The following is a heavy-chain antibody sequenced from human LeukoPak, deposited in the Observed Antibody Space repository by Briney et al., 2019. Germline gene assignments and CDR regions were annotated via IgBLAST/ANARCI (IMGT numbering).Heavy chain of an antibody. Sequence: SETLSLTCTVSGGSISSSSYYWGWIRQPPGKGLEWIGSIYYSGSSYYNPSLKSRVTISVDTSKNQFSLKLSSVTAADTAVYYCARYSGSSSWYGVNAFDIWGQGTMVTVSS. CDR1: GGSISSSSYY. J-gene: IGHJ3*02. D-gene: IGHD6-13*01. V-gene: IGHV4-39*07. CDR3: ARYSGSSSWYGVNAFDI. CDR2: IYYSGSS.